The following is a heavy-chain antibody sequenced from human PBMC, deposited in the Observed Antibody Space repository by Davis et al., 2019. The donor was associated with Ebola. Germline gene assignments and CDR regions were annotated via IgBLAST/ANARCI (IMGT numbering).Heavy chain of an antibody. V-gene: IGHV3-74*01. CDR3: ARDLGIVGATEYFDY. J-gene: IGHJ4*02. D-gene: IGHD1-26*01. CDR2: IKTDGSMT. Sequence: GESLKISCAASGFSFSSYWMHWVRRAPGKGLVWVSRIKTDGSMTGYGDSVKGRFTISRDNSKNTLCLQMNSLRTEDTAVYYCARDLGIVGATEYFDYWGQGTLVTVSS. CDR1: GFSFSSYW.